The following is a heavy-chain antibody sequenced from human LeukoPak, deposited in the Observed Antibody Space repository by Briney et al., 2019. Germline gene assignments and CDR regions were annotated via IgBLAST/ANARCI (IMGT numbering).Heavy chain of an antibody. V-gene: IGHV3-30*02. CDR2: IRYDGSNK. D-gene: IGHD2-2*01. Sequence: GGSLRLSCAASGFTFSSYGMHWVRQAPGKGLEWVAFIRYDGSNKYYADSVKGRFTISRDNSKNTLYLQMNSLRAEDTAVYYCAKPPTAAIMPRGWYYYMDVWGKGTTVTVSS. CDR1: GFTFSSYG. CDR3: AKPPTAAIMPRGWYYYMDV. J-gene: IGHJ6*03.